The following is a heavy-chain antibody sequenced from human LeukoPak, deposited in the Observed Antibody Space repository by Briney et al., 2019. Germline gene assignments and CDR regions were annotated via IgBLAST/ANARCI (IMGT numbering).Heavy chain of an antibody. CDR3: AKGLWFGELNY. CDR2: ISWNSGSI. D-gene: IGHD3-10*01. CDR1: GFTFDDYA. Sequence: PGGSLRLSCAASGFTFDDYAMHWVRQAPGKGLEWVSGISWNSGSIGYADSVKGRFTISRDNAKNSLYLQMNSLRAEDTALYYCAKGLWFGELNYWGQGTLVTVSS. V-gene: IGHV3-9*01. J-gene: IGHJ4*02.